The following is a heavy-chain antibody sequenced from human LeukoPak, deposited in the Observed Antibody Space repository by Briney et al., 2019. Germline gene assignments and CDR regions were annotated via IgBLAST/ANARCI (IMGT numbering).Heavy chain of an antibody. V-gene: IGHV1-2*02. Sequence: GASVKVSCKASVYTFTGYYMHWVRRAPGQGLEWMGWINPNSGGTNYAQKFQGRVTMTRDTSISTAYMELSRLRSDDTAVYYCARDTAGSGWRKPGDYWGQGTLVTVSS. CDR3: ARDTAGSGWRKPGDY. D-gene: IGHD6-19*01. J-gene: IGHJ4*02. CDR1: VYTFTGYY. CDR2: INPNSGGT.